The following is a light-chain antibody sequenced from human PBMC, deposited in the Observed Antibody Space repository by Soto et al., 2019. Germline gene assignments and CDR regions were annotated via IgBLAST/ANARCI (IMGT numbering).Light chain of an antibody. CDR1: QSVNSD. CDR2: GAS. Sequence: ETVMTQSPATLSVSPGERATLSCRASQSVNSDLAWYQQKPGQAPRLLIYGASTRATGIPARFSGSGSGTTFMYYIGSLQSEDFAVYICHRYNNGRETFGKGTKVDIK. J-gene: IGKJ1*01. CDR3: HRYNNGRET. V-gene: IGKV3-15*01.